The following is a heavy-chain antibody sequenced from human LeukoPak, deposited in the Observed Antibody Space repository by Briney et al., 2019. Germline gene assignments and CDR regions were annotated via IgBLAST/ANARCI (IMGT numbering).Heavy chain of an antibody. D-gene: IGHD6-6*01. V-gene: IGHV6-1*01. CDR3: ARLNRGQRIAARGFDP. CDR1: ADSVSTNCAA. J-gene: IGHJ5*02. CDR2: TYYRSKWYN. Sequence: SQTLSLTCAISADSVSTNCAAWNWIRQSPSRGLEWLGRTYYRSKWYNDYAVSVKSRITINPDTSKNQFSLQLNSVTPEDTAVYYCARLNRGQRIAARGFDPWGQGTLVTVSS.